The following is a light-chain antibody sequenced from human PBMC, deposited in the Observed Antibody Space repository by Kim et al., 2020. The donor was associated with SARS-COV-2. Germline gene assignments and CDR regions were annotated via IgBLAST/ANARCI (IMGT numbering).Light chain of an antibody. CDR2: GLN. CDR1: GSNIGGNT. CDR3: AAWDDTLDGPV. V-gene: IGLV1-44*01. J-gene: IGLJ3*02. Sequence: ELTQPPSASGTPGQRVNISCFGSGSNIGGNTVNWYQQVPGRAPKLLSYGLNQRPSGVPDRFAASKSDTSASLAISGLQSEDEADYYCAAWDDTLDGPVFGGGTQLTVL.